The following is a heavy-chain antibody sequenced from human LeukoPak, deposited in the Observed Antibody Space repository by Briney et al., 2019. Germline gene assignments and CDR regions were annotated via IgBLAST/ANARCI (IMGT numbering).Heavy chain of an antibody. Sequence: GGSLRLSCAASGFTFTSYAMSWVRQAPGKGLEWVAVISYDGSNKYYADSVKGRFTISRDNSKNTLYLQMNSLRAEDTAVYYCARDHPREGFDYWGQGTLVTVSS. CDR1: GFTFTSYA. J-gene: IGHJ4*02. V-gene: IGHV3-30-3*01. CDR3: ARDHPREGFDY. CDR2: ISYDGSNK.